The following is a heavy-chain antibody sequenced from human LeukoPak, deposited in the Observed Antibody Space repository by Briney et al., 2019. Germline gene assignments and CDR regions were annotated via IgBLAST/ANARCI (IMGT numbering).Heavy chain of an antibody. CDR2: ISCNGSNQ. Sequence: GGSLRLSCAASGFTFSSFGMHWVRQAPGQGLEWVAYISCNGSNQYYADSVKGRFTIYRDNVKNTLYLQMNSLRAEDTAVYCCAKSHPPTVRAEEGEDWQHWGESTLVTVSS. CDR3: AKSHPPTVRAEEGEDWQH. V-gene: IGHV3-30*18. J-gene: IGHJ1*01. CDR1: GFTFSSFG. D-gene: IGHD4-17*01.